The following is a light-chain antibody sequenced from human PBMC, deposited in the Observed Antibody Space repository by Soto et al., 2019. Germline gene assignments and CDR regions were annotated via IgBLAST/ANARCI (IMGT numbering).Light chain of an antibody. J-gene: IGLJ2*01. CDR1: SSDVGGYNF. CDR3: FSYRSTGILL. CDR2: EVS. Sequence: QSVLTQPASVSGSPGQSITISCIGTSSDVGGYNFVSWYQQHPGKAPKLMIYEVSNRPSGVSTRFSGSKSGNTASLTISGLQAEDEADYYCFSYRSTGILLVGGET. V-gene: IGLV2-14*01.